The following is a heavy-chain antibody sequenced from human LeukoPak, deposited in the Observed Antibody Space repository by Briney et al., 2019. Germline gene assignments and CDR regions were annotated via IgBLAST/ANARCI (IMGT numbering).Heavy chain of an antibody. D-gene: IGHD3-10*01. Sequence: ASVKFSCKASGYTFTSYDINCVRQATGQGLEWMGWMNPNSGNTGYAQKFQGRVTMTRNTSISTAYMELSSLRSEDTAVYYCARHYYGSGSRWFDPWGQGTLVTVSS. CDR3: ARHYYGSGSRWFDP. CDR2: MNPNSGNT. V-gene: IGHV1-8*01. J-gene: IGHJ5*02. CDR1: GYTFTSYD.